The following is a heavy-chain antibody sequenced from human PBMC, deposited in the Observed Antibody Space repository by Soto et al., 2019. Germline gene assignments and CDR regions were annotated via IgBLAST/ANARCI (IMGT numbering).Heavy chain of an antibody. Sequence: GGSLRLSCAASGFTFSSYWMSWVRQAPGKGLEWVANIKQDGSEKYYVDSVKGRLTITRDNAKNSLYLQMNSLRAEDTAVYYCARDQVSYCSSTSCYDAFDIWGQGTMVTVS. D-gene: IGHD2-2*01. V-gene: IGHV3-7*01. CDR2: IKQDGSEK. J-gene: IGHJ3*02. CDR1: GFTFSSYW. CDR3: ARDQVSYCSSTSCYDAFDI.